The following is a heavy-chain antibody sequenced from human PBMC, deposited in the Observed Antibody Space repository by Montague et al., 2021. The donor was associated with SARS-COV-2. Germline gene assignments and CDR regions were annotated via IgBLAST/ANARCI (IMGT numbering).Heavy chain of an antibody. CDR3: ARDNYDYVWGSYRYIY. CDR2: ISYDGSNK. CDR1: GFTFSSYA. D-gene: IGHD3-16*02. V-gene: IGHV3-30*04. Sequence: SLRLSSAASGFTFSSYAMHWVRQAPGKGLEWVAVISYDGSNKYYADSAKGRFTISRDNSKNTPYLQMNSLRAEDTAVYYCARDNYDYVWGSYRYIYWGQGTLVTVSS. J-gene: IGHJ4*02.